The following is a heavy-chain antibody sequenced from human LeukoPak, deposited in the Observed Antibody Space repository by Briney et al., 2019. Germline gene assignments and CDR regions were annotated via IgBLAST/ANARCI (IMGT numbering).Heavy chain of an antibody. Sequence: GESLKISCQGSGYSFTVYWIGWVRQMPGKGLEWMGIIYPADSGAKYSPSFQGQVTISVDKSINPAYLQWSSLKASDSGIYYCARHDFSDESSGYHLGGDYWGQGTPVTVSS. CDR2: IYPADSGA. J-gene: IGHJ4*02. V-gene: IGHV5-51*01. CDR3: ARHDFSDESSGYHLGGDY. CDR1: GYSFTVYW. D-gene: IGHD3-22*01.